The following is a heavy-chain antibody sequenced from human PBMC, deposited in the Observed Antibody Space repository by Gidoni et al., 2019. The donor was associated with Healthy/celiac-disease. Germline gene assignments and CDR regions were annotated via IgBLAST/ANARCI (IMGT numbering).Heavy chain of an antibody. V-gene: IGHV3-30*03. J-gene: IGHJ4*02. CDR2: ISYDGSNK. CDR3: APTDPTFDY. CDR1: GFTFSSYG. Sequence: QVQLVESGGGVVQPGRSLRLSCAASGFTFSSYGMHWVRQAPGKGLEWVAVISYDGSNKYYADSVKGRFTISRDNSKNTLYLQMNSLRAEDTAVYYCAPTDPTFDYWGQGTLVTVSS. D-gene: IGHD1-26*01.